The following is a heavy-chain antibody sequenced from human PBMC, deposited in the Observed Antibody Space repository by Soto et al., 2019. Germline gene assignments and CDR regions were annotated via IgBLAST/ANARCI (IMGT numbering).Heavy chain of an antibody. D-gene: IGHD3-22*01. CDR2: VYHTGST. V-gene: IGHV4-59*01. Sequence: SETLSLTCTVSGGSFTNYYWSWIRQPPGKGLEWIGFVYHTGSTNSNPTLKSRVTISVDTSKNQFSLKLTSVTAADTAVYYCARHSARDSSGYYNTFDYWGQGALVTVSS. J-gene: IGHJ4*01. CDR1: GGSFTNYY. CDR3: ARHSARDSSGYYNTFDY.